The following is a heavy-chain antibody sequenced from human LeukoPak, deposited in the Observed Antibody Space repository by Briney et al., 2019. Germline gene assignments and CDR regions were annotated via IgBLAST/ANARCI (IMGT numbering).Heavy chain of an antibody. CDR3: ARETTVTTSNYYYYYGMDV. CDR1: GGSVSSGSYY. Sequence: SETLSLTCTVSGGSVSSGSYYWSWLRQPPGKGLEWIGYIYYSGSTNYNPSLKNRVTISVDTSKNQFSLKLSSVTAADTAVYYCARETTVTTSNYYYYYGMDVWGKGTTVTVSS. V-gene: IGHV4-61*01. J-gene: IGHJ6*04. CDR2: IYYSGST. D-gene: IGHD4-17*01.